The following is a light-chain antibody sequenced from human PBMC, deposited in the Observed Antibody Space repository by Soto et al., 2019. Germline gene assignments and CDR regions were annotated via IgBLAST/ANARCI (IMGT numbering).Light chain of an antibody. CDR1: QSVSNW. J-gene: IGKJ5*01. Sequence: GDRFIITCRASQSVSNWLAWYQQKPGQVPKVLIVAASRLQSGVPTRFSGSGSGTEFTLTISNLQPEDFATYYCQQSYSTPITFGQGTRLEIK. CDR3: QQSYSTPIT. CDR2: AAS. V-gene: IGKV1-39*01.